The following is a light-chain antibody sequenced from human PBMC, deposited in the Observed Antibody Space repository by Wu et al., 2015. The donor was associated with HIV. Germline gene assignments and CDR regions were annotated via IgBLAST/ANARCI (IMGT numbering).Light chain of an antibody. V-gene: IGKV3-20*01. CDR3: QQYGNSRYS. CDR1: QSVTSTN. J-gene: IGKJ2*03. CDR2: GAS. Sequence: EIVLTQSPGTLSLSPGERATLSCRASQSVTSTNLAWYQQKPGQAPRLLIFGASSRATGIPDRFSGSGSGTDFTLSISRLEPEDFALFYCQQYGNSRYSFGQGTKVEIK.